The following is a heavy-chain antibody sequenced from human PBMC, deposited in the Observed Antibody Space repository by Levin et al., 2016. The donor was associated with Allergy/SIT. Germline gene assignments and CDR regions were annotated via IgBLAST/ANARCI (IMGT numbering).Heavy chain of an antibody. V-gene: IGHV4-39*01. CDR3: ARPGGYGGKTFGGVDY. J-gene: IGHJ4*02. CDR2: IYYSGST. D-gene: IGHD4-23*01. Sequence: WIRQPPGKGLEWIGSIYYSGSTYYNPSLKSRVTISVDTSKNQFSLKLSSVTAADTAVYYCARPGGYGGKTFGGVDYWGQGTLVTVSS.